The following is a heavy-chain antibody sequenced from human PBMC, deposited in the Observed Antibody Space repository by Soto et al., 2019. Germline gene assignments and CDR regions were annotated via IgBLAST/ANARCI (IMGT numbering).Heavy chain of an antibody. Sequence: SETLSLTCTVSGGSISSSSYYWGWIRQPPGKGLEWIGSIYYSGSTYYNPSLKSRVTISVDTSKNQFSLKLSSVTAADTAVYYCARHRGEMATIDYWGQGTLVTVSS. D-gene: IGHD5-12*01. CDR3: ARHRGEMATIDY. CDR2: IYYSGST. V-gene: IGHV4-39*01. J-gene: IGHJ4*02. CDR1: GGSISSSSYY.